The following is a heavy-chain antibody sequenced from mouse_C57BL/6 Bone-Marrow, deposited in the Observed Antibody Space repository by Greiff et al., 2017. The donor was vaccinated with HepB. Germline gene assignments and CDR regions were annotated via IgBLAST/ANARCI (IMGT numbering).Heavy chain of an antibody. CDR1: GISLSTSGMG. Sequence: QVTLKVSGPGILQSSQTLSLTCSFSGISLSTSGMGVSWIRQPSGKGLEWLAHIYWDDDKRYNPSLKSRLTISKDTSRNQVFLKITSVDTADTATYSCARSSQRSITTLDLPSWYFDVWGTGTTFTVSS. CDR3: ARSSQRSITTLDLPSWYFDV. V-gene: IGHV8-12*01. D-gene: IGHD1-1*01. CDR2: IYWDDDK. J-gene: IGHJ1*03.